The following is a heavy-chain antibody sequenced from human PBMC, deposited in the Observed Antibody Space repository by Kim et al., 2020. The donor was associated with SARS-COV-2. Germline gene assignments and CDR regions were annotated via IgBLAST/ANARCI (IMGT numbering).Heavy chain of an antibody. Sequence: SETLSLTCAVYGGSFSGYYWSWIRQPPGKGLEWIGEINHSGSTNYNPSLKSRVTISVDTSKNQFSLKLSSVTAADTAVYYCAKYYYDSSGYSSYWGQGTLVTVSS. CDR3: AKYYYDSSGYSSY. D-gene: IGHD3-22*01. CDR1: GGSFSGYY. V-gene: IGHV4-34*01. CDR2: INHSGST. J-gene: IGHJ4*02.